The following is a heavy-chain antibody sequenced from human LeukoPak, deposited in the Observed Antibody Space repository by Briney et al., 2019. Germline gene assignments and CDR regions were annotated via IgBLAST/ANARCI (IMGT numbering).Heavy chain of an antibody. Sequence: GGSLRLSCAASGFTFSSYWMSWVRQAPGKGLEWVANIKQDGSEKYYVDSVKGRFTISRDNAKNSLYLQMNSLRAEDTAVYYCARARSSGYYYTFDHWGQGTLVTVSS. CDR2: IKQDGSEK. CDR1: GFTFSSYW. V-gene: IGHV3-7*01. CDR3: ARARSSGYYYTFDH. J-gene: IGHJ4*02. D-gene: IGHD3-22*01.